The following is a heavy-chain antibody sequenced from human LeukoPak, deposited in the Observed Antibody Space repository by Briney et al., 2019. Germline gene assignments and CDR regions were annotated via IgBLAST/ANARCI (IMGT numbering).Heavy chain of an antibody. Sequence: GGSLRLSCAASGFTFDDYAMHWVRQAPGKGLEWVSGISWNSGSIGYADSVKGRFTISRDNAKNSLYLQMNSLRAEDTALYYCAKDRGYSGYGYMDVWGKGTTVTISS. CDR3: AKDRGYSGYGYMDV. V-gene: IGHV3-9*01. J-gene: IGHJ6*03. CDR2: ISWNSGSI. D-gene: IGHD5-12*01. CDR1: GFTFDDYA.